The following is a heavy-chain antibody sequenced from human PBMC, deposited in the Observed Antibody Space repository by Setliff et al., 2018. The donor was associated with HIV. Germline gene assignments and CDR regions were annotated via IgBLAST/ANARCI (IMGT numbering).Heavy chain of an antibody. J-gene: IGHJ3*01. CDR2: IWYDGSNK. CDR1: GFTFSSYG. V-gene: IGHV3-33*01. CDR3: ARDPDYYDDSGYADAFDV. D-gene: IGHD3-22*01. Sequence: GGSLRLSCAASGFTFSSYGMHWVRQAPGKGLEWVAVIWYDGSNKYYADSVKGRFTISRDNSKNTLYLQMNSLRAEDTAVYYCARDPDYYDDSGYADAFDVWGQGTMVTVSS.